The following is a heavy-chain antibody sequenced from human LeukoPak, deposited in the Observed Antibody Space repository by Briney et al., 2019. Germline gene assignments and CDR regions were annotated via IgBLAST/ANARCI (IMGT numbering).Heavy chain of an antibody. CDR3: ARETAAAGSFDY. J-gene: IGHJ4*02. CDR1: GGSISSSNW. D-gene: IGHD6-13*01. CDR2: IYHSGST. Sequence: PSETLSLTCAVSGGSISSSNWWSWVRQPPGKGLEWIGEIYHSGSTNYNPSLKSRVTISVDKSKNQSSLKLSSVTAADTAVYYCARETAAAGSFDYWGQGTLVTVSS. V-gene: IGHV4-4*02.